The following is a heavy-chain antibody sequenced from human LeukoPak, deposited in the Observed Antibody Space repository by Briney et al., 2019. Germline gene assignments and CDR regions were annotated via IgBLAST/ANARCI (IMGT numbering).Heavy chain of an antibody. V-gene: IGHV3-33*06. CDR3: AKDGWNGNYYLDY. CDR1: GFTFSSYG. J-gene: IGHJ4*02. Sequence: GGSLRLSCAASGFTFSSYGIHWVRQAPGKGLEWVAVIWHDGSNKYYAESVKGRFPISRDNSKNTLHLEMSSLRAEDTALYFCAKDGWNGNYYLDYWGQGTLVTVSS. CDR2: IWHDGSNK. D-gene: IGHD1-7*01.